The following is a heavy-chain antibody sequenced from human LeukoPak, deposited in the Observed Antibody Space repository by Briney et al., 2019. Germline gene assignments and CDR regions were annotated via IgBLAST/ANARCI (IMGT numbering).Heavy chain of an antibody. CDR1: GGSFSGYY. J-gene: IGHJ4*02. CDR2: INHSGST. D-gene: IGHD1-7*01. CDR3: ARAGYWNYDY. V-gene: IGHV4-34*01. Sequence: SETLSFTCAVYGGSFSGYYWSWIRQPPGKGLEWIGEINHSGSTNYNPSLKSRVTISVDTSKNQFSLKLSSVTAADTAVYYCARAGYWNYDYWGQGTLVTVSS.